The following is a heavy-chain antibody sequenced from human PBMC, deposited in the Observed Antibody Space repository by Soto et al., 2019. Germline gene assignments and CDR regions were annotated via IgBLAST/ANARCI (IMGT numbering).Heavy chain of an antibody. Sequence: LETHPLTSTVSGGSSISYYWSWIRQPTGKGLEWIGYIYYSGSTNYNPSLKSRVTISVDTSKNQFSLKLSSVTAADTAVYYCARYAVVVPAAIFAFDIWGQGTMVTVSS. CDR3: ARYAVVVPAAIFAFDI. CDR1: GGSSISYY. D-gene: IGHD2-2*01. CDR2: IYYSGST. V-gene: IGHV4-59*01. J-gene: IGHJ3*02.